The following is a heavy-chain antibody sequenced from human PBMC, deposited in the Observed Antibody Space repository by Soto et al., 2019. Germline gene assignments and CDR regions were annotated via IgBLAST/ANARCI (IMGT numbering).Heavy chain of an antibody. CDR1: GFTFKNAC. V-gene: IGHV3-15*07. J-gene: IGHJ4*02. CDR3: TMGYIGGAVASTDFDY. Sequence: EVQLVESGGGLVKPGGSLRLSCSASGFTFKNACFHWVRQAPGQGLEWVGRVRSKADGGTIAYAAPVKARFSISRDDSKNMLYLRMNSLKTEHTALYYCTMGYIGGAVASTDFDYWGRGTLVTVSS. CDR2: VRSKADGGTI. D-gene: IGHD2-15*01.